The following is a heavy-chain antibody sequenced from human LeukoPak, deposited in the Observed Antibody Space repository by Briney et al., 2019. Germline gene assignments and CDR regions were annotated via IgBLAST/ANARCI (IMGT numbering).Heavy chain of an antibody. CDR1: GGSFSGYY. CDR3: ARQPTGPFDY. Sequence: SETLSLTCAVYGGSFSGYYWSWIRQPPGKGLEWIGEINHSGSTNYNPSLKSRVAISVDTSKNQFSLKLSSVTAADTAVYYCARQPTGPFDYWGQGTLVTVSS. D-gene: IGHD3-9*01. J-gene: IGHJ4*02. CDR2: INHSGST. V-gene: IGHV4-34*01.